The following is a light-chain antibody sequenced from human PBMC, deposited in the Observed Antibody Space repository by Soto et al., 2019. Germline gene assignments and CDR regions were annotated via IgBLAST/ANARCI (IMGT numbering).Light chain of an antibody. Sequence: DIQMTQSPSTLSASVVDRVTITCLASQTISSWLAWYQQKPGKAPKLLIYKASTLKSGVPSRFSGSGSGTEFTLTISSLQPDDFATYYCQRYNSYSEAFGQGTKVDIK. CDR3: QRYNSYSEA. V-gene: IGKV1-5*03. J-gene: IGKJ1*01. CDR1: QTISSW. CDR2: KAS.